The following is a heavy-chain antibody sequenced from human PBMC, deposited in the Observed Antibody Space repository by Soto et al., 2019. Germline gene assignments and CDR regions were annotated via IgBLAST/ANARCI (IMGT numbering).Heavy chain of an antibody. CDR2: IYWNDDK. CDR3: AQRKAAIYLRHPYKLDH. J-gene: IGHJ4*02. V-gene: IGHV2-5*01. Sequence: SGPTLVNPTQTLTLTCTFSGFSLSTSGVGVGWIRQPPGKALEWLALIYWNDDKRYSPSLKSRLTITKDTSKNQVVLTMTNMDPVDTATYYCAQRKAAIYLRHPYKLDHWGQGTLVTVSS. CDR1: GFSLSTSGVG. D-gene: IGHD2-2*01.